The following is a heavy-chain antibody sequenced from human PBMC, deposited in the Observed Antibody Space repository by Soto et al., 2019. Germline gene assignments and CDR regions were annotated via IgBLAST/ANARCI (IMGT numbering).Heavy chain of an antibody. CDR1: GGSISSGGFY. V-gene: IGHV4-31*03. J-gene: IGHJ6*03. CDR2: IYDSGST. CDR3: ARDCITIFGVVIKTMDV. Sequence: SETLSLTCSVSGGSISSGGFYWSWIRQHPGKGLECIGYIYDSGSTYYNPSLKGRVSISVDTSRNQFSLKLSSVTAAATAVYYCARDCITIFGVVIKTMDVWGKGTTVTVSS. D-gene: IGHD3-3*01.